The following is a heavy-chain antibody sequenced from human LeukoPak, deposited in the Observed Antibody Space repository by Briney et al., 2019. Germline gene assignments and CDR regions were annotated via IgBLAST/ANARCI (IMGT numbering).Heavy chain of an antibody. D-gene: IGHD3-16*01. Sequence: VGSLRLSCAASGFTVSSNYMSWVRQAPGKGLEWVSVIYSGGSTYYADSVKGRLTISRDNSKNTLYLQMNSLRAEDTAVYYCATDKGGGAGYFDYWGQGTLVTVSS. CDR3: ATDKGGGAGYFDY. V-gene: IGHV3-53*01. CDR2: IYSGGST. J-gene: IGHJ4*02. CDR1: GFTVSSNY.